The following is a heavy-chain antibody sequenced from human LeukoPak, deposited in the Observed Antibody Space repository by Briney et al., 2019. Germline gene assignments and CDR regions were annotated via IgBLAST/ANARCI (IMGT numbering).Heavy chain of an antibody. CDR3: VKSNSRYQPWTLDI. Sequence: PSETLSLTCTVSGGSISSYYWSWIRQPAGKGLESIGHISTSGSTNYNPSLKSRVTMSVDTSKNQFSLKLSSVTAADTAVYYCVKSNSRYQPWTLDIWGRGTMVTVSS. J-gene: IGHJ3*02. CDR1: GGSISSYY. V-gene: IGHV4-4*07. D-gene: IGHD2-2*01. CDR2: ISTSGST.